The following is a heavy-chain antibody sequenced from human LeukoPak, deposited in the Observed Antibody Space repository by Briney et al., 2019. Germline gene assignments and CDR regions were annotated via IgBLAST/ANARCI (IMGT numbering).Heavy chain of an antibody. CDR1: GYSISSGYY. V-gene: IGHV4-38-2*02. Sequence: SQTLSLTCTVSGYSISSGYYWGWIRQPPGKGLEWIGSIYHSGSTYYNPSLKSRVTISVDTSKNQFSLKLSSVTAADTAVYYCARVRSSGYYLDYWGQGTLVTVSS. CDR2: IYHSGST. CDR3: ARVRSSGYYLDY. J-gene: IGHJ4*02. D-gene: IGHD3-22*01.